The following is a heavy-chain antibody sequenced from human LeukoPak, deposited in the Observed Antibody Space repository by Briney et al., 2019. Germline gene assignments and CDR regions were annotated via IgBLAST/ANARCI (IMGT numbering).Heavy chain of an antibody. V-gene: IGHV6-1*01. CDR1: GDSVSNNNAA. CDR3: AMTRIQLWDY. D-gene: IGHD5-18*01. Sequence: SQTLSLTCAISGDSVSNNNAAWNWIRQSPSRGLEWLGRTYYRSKWYNDYAASVKSRITINPDTSKNQFSLKLSSVTAADTAVYYCAMTRIQLWDYWGQGTLVTVSS. J-gene: IGHJ4*02. CDR2: TYYRSKWYN.